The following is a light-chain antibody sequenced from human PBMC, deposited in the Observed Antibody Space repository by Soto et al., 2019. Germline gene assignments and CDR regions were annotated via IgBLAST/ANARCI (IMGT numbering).Light chain of an antibody. V-gene: IGKV3-20*01. CDR3: QQYSDLPMT. CDR1: QSVSSN. Sequence: EIVLTQSPATLSSFPGDRVTLSCRASQSVSSNLAWYQQKPGQAPRLLIYGASRRATGIPDRFSGSASGTDFTLTISRLEPEDFAVYFCQQYSDLPMTFGQGTRLEIK. CDR2: GAS. J-gene: IGKJ5*01.